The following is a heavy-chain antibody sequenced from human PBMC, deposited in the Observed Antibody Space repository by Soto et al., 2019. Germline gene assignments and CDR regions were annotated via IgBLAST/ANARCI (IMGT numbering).Heavy chain of an antibody. V-gene: IGHV3-30*03. J-gene: IGHJ4*02. Sequence: QVQLVESGGGVVQPGRSPRLSCAASGFTFSNYGMHWVRQAPGKGLEWVAGISHDGNNKFYADSVKDRFTISRDNSRKTLSLLMNSLRPAHSAVYPCVGGLYLGYYWGQGTLVTVSS. CDR1: GFTFSNYG. D-gene: IGHD2-15*01. CDR3: VGGLYLGYY. CDR2: ISHDGNNK.